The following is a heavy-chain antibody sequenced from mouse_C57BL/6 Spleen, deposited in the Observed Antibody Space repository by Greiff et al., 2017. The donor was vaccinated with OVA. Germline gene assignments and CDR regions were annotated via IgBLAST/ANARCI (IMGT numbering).Heavy chain of an antibody. CDR1: GYTFTSYW. Sequence: VQLQQPGAELVKPGASVKLSCKASGYTFTSYWMHWVKQRPGQGLEWIGMIHPNSGSTNYNEKFKSKATLTVDKSSSTAYMQLSSLTSEDSAVYYCARSGYYSNSGAMDYWGQGTSVTVSS. CDR2: IHPNSGST. V-gene: IGHV1-64*01. CDR3: ARSGYYSNSGAMDY. D-gene: IGHD2-5*01. J-gene: IGHJ4*01.